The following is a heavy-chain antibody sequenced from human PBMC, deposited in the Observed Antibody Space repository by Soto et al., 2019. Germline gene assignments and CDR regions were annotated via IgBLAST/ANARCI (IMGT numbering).Heavy chain of an antibody. CDR3: TRGPRPISTGTGAY. Sequence: SLRLSCAASGFIFKMYWMHWVRQSPGKGLVWISRIYNDGSYTDYADSVKGRFTISRDNVNDTLYLQMNNLRAEDSGLYYCTRGPRPISTGTGAYWGQGTQVTVSS. V-gene: IGHV3-74*01. CDR1: GFIFKMYW. D-gene: IGHD3-10*01. CDR2: IYNDGSYT. J-gene: IGHJ4*02.